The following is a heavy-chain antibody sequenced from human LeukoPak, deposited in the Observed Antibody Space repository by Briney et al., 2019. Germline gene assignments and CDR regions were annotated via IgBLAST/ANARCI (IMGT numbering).Heavy chain of an antibody. Sequence: SETLSLTCTVPGGSISSYYWSWIRQPPGKGLEWIGYIYYSGSTNYNPSLKSRVTISVDTSKNQFSLKLSSVTASDTAVYYCASIGPSGGSFDHWGQGTLVTVSS. CDR1: GGSISSYY. J-gene: IGHJ4*02. CDR3: ASIGPSGGSFDH. D-gene: IGHD4-23*01. V-gene: IGHV4-59*08. CDR2: IYYSGST.